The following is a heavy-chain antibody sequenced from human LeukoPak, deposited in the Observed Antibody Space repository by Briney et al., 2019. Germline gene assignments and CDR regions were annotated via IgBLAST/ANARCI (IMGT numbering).Heavy chain of an antibody. CDR2: IIPIFGTA. V-gene: IGHV1-69*06. CDR3: ARGSHYYDSSGYYSRFDY. CDR1: GGTFSSYA. D-gene: IGHD3-22*01. J-gene: IGHJ4*02. Sequence: SVKVSCKASGGTFSSYAISWVRQAPGQGLEWMGGIIPIFGTANYAQRFQGRVTITADKSTSTAYMELSSLRSEDTAVYYCARGSHYYDSSGYYSRFDYWGQGTLVTVSS.